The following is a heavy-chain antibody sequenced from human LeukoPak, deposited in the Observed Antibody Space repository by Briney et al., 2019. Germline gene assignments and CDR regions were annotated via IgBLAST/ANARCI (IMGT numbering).Heavy chain of an antibody. J-gene: IGHJ4*02. CDR1: GGSFSGYY. CDR3: ALSGYSYGIDY. Sequence: PSETLSLTCAVYGGSFSGYYWSWVRQPPGKGLEWIGEINHSGSTNYNPSLKSRVTISVDTSKNQFSLKLSSVTAADRAVYYCALSGYSYGIDYWGQGTLVTVSS. D-gene: IGHD5-18*01. V-gene: IGHV4-34*01. CDR2: INHSGST.